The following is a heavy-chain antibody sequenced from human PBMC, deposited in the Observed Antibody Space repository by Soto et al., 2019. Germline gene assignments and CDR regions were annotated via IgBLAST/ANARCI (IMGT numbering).Heavy chain of an antibody. D-gene: IGHD3-22*01. CDR3: ARLFYYDSSGYSNNNYYFDY. Sequence: SETLSLTCAVYGGSFSGYYWSWIRQPPGKGLELIGEINHSGSTNYNPSLKSRVTISVDTSKNQFSLKLSSVTAADTAVYYCARLFYYDSSGYSNNNYYFDYWGQGTLVTVSS. CDR1: GGSFSGYY. CDR2: INHSGST. V-gene: IGHV4-34*01. J-gene: IGHJ4*02.